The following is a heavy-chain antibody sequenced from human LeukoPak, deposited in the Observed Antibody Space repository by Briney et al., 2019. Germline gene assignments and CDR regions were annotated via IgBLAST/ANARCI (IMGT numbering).Heavy chain of an antibody. CDR2: INPNSGGT. CDR3: AASQVDTTMVIGFADRP. V-gene: IGHV1-2*06. CDR1: GYTFTGYY. J-gene: IGHJ5*02. D-gene: IGHD5-18*01. Sequence: AASVKVSCKASGYTFTGYYMHWVRQAPGQGLEWLGRINPNSGGTNYAQKFQGRVTMTRDTSISTAYMELSRLRSDDTAVYYCAASQVDTTMVIGFADRPWGQGTLVTVSS.